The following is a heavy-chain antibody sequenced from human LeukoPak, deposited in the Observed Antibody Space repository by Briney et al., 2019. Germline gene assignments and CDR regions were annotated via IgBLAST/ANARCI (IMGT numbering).Heavy chain of an antibody. V-gene: IGHV4-34*01. D-gene: IGHD6-6*01. CDR1: GGSFSGYY. CDR3: ARLSIAALGADY. CDR2: INHSGST. J-gene: IGHJ4*02. Sequence: SETLSLTCAVYGGSFSGYYWSWMRQPPVKGLEWIGEINHSGSTNYNPSLKSRVTISVDTSKNQFSLKLSSVTAADTAVYYCARLSIAALGADYWGQGTLVTVSS.